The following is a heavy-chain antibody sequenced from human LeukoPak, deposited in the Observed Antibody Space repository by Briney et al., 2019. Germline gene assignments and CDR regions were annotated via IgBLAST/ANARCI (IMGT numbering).Heavy chain of an antibody. D-gene: IGHD2-8*01. CDR3: ARGGVLMVYAIRMNYFDY. J-gene: IGHJ4*02. Sequence: PRASVKVSCKASGYTFTSYYMHWVRQAPGQGLEWMGIINPSGGSTSYAQKFQGRVTMTRDMSTSTVYMELSSLRSEDTAVYYCARGGVLMVYAIRMNYFDYWGQGTLVTVSS. CDR2: INPSGGST. CDR1: GYTFTSYY. V-gene: IGHV1-46*01.